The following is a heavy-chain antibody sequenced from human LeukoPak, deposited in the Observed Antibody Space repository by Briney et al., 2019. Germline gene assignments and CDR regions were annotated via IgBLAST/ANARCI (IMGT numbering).Heavy chain of an antibody. CDR1: GFTFRNAW. Sequence: GGSLRLSCVGSGFTFRNAWMSWVRQAPGKGLEWVSRIKSKSDGGTIDHAAPVKGRFSISRDDSKNTLFLQMNSLKTEDTALYYCSLGSVDLDYWGQGTLVTVSS. J-gene: IGHJ4*02. CDR3: SLGSVDLDY. CDR2: IKSKSDGGTI. V-gene: IGHV3-15*01.